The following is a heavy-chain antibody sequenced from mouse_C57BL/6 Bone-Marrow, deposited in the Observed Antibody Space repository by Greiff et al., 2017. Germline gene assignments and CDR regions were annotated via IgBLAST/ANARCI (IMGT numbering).Heavy chain of an antibody. CDR3: ATAELGRLDY. D-gene: IGHD4-1*01. CDR1: GYTFTDYY. CDR2: INPNNGGT. J-gene: IGHJ2*01. Sequence: VQLQQSGPELVKPGASVKISCKASGYTFTDYYMNWVKQSHGKSLEWIGDINPNNGGTSYNQKFKGKATLPVDKSSSTAYMELRSLTSEDSAVYYCATAELGRLDYWGQGTTLTVSS. V-gene: IGHV1-26*01.